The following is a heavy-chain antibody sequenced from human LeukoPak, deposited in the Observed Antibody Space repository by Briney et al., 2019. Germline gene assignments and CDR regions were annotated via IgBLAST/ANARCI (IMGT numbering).Heavy chain of an antibody. CDR3: AKLLSGLCDP. CDR2: ISGSGGST. J-gene: IGHJ5*02. CDR1: GFTFSSYA. V-gene: IGHV3-23*01. Sequence: HAGGSLRLSCAASGFTFSSYAMSWVRQAPGKGLKWVSAISGSGGSTYYADSVKGRFTISRDNSKNTLYLQMNSLRAEDTAVYYCAKLLSGLCDPWGQGTLVTVSS. D-gene: IGHD2-15*01.